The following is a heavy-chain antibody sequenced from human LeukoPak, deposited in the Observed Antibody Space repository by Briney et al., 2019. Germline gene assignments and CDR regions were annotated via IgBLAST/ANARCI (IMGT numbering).Heavy chain of an antibody. J-gene: IGHJ4*02. V-gene: IGHV3-66*01. CDR2: IYRGGST. CDR3: ARGIVVVDYYFDY. D-gene: IGHD2-15*01. CDR1: GFTVSSNY. Sequence: GGSLRLSCAASGFTVSSNYMSWVRQAPGKGLEWVSVIYRGGSTYHADSVKGRFTISRDNSKNTVYLQMNSLRAEDTAVYYCARGIVVVDYYFDYWGQGTLVTVSS.